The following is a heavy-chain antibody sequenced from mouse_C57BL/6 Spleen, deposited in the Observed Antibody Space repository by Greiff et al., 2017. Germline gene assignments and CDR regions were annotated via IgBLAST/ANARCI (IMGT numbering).Heavy chain of an antibody. Sequence: QVHVKQSGAELVRPGASVTLSCKASGYTFTDYEMHWVKQTPVHGLEWIGAIDPETGGTAYNQKFKGKAILTADKSSSTAYMELRSLTSEDSAVYYCTRGGLRAMDYWGQGTSVTVSS. CDR2: IDPETGGT. CDR1: GYTFTDYE. J-gene: IGHJ4*01. CDR3: TRGGLRAMDY. V-gene: IGHV1-15*01.